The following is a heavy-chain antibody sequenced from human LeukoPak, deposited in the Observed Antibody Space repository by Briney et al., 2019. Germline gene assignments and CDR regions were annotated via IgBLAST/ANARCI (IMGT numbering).Heavy chain of an antibody. J-gene: IGHJ3*02. CDR3: AKDTLVGATTGAFDI. Sequence: GRSLRLSCAASGFTFDDYAMHGVRQAPGKGLEWVSGISWNSGSIGYADSVKGRFTISRDNAKNSLYLQMNSLRAEDMALYYCAKDTLVGATTGAFDIWGQGTMVTVSS. D-gene: IGHD1-26*01. CDR1: GFTFDDYA. V-gene: IGHV3-9*03. CDR2: ISWNSGSI.